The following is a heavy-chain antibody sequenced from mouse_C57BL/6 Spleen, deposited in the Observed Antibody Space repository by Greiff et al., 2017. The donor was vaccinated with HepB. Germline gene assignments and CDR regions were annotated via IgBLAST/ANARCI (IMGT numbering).Heavy chain of an antibody. D-gene: IGHD1-1*01. J-gene: IGHJ1*03. V-gene: IGHV1-66*01. CDR1: GYSFTSYY. CDR2: IYPGSGNT. Sequence: QVQLKESGPELVKPGASVKISCKASGYSFTSYYIHWVKQRPGQGLEWIGWIYPGSGNTKYNEKFKGKATLTADTSSSTAYMQLSSLTSEDSAVYYCAKTVATDFDVWGTGTTVTVSS. CDR3: AKTVATDFDV.